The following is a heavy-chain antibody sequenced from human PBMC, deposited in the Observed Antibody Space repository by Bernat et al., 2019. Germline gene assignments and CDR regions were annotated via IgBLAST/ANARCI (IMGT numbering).Heavy chain of an antibody. CDR3: ARSRVYGNWFDP. CDR2: ISGSGGST. V-gene: IGHV3-23*01. CDR1: GFTFSSYA. D-gene: IGHD6-13*01. Sequence: EVQLLESGGGLVQPGGSLRLSCAASGFTFSSYAMSWVRQAPGKGLEWVSAISGSGGSTYYADSVKGRLTISRDNSKNTLYLQMNSRRAEDTAVYYGARSRVYGNWFDPWGQGTLVTVSS. J-gene: IGHJ5*02.